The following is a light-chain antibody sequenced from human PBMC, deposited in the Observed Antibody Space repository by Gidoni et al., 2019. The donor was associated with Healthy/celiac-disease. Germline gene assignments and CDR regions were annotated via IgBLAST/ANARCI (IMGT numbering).Light chain of an antibody. Sequence: EMVLTQSPAPLSLSPGERATLSCRASQSVSSYLAWYQQKPGQAPRLLIYDASNRATGIPARFSGSGSGTDFTLTISSLEPEDFAVYYCQQRSNWLTFGQXTKVEIK. CDR2: DAS. V-gene: IGKV3-11*01. J-gene: IGKJ1*01. CDR1: QSVSSY. CDR3: QQRSNWLT.